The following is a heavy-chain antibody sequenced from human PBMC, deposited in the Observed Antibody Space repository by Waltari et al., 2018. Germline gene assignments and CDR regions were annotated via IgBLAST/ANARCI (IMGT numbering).Heavy chain of an antibody. CDR3: ATLPGGSGGGFDY. V-gene: IGHV3-53*04. CDR1: GFTVSSNY. J-gene: IGHJ4*02. Sequence: EVQLVESGGGLVQPGGSLRLSFAASGFTVSSNYMSWVRQAPGKGLEWVSVNYRRGSQYYADSVKGRFTISRHNSKNTLYLQMNSLRAEDTAVYYCATLPGGSGGGFDYWGQGTLVTVSS. CDR2: NYRRGSQ. D-gene: IGHD3-10*01.